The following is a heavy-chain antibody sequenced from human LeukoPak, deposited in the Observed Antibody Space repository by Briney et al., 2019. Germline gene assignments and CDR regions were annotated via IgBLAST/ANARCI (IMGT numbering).Heavy chain of an antibody. V-gene: IGHV3-23*01. J-gene: IGHJ4*02. CDR2: ISGSGGST. CDR1: GFTFSSYA. CDR3: AKKMTTVITFDY. Sequence: QSGGSLRLSCAASGFTFSSYAMSWVRQAPGKGLEWVSAISGSGGSTYYADSVKGRFTISRDNSRNTLYLQMNSLRAEDTAVYYCAKKMTTVITFDYWGQGTLVTVSS. D-gene: IGHD4-17*01.